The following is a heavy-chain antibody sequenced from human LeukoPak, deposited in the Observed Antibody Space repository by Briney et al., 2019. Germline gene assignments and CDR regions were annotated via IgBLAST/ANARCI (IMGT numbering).Heavy chain of an antibody. J-gene: IGHJ4*02. V-gene: IGHV1-2*06. CDR1: GYTFTSYY. CDR2: INPNSGGT. D-gene: IGHD3-22*01. Sequence: ASVKVSCKASGYTFTSYYMHWVRQAPGQGLEWRGRINPNSGGTNYAQKFQGRVTMTRDTSISTAYMELSRLRSDDTAVYYCASGVVVVTSFDYWGQGTLVTASS. CDR3: ASGVVVVTSFDY.